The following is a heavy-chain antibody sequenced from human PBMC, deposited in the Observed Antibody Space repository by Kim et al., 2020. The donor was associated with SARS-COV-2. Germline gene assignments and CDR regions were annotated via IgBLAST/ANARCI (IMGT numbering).Heavy chain of an antibody. J-gene: IGHJ6*02. Sequence: GGSLRLSCAASGFTFRSYAMSWVRQAPGKGLEWVSTISGSGGSTYYADSVRGRFTISRDNSKNTLYLQMNSLRAEDTAVYYCAKNPITMVRGVRLVDGMDVWGQGTTVTVSS. CDR1: GFTFRSYA. D-gene: IGHD3-10*01. CDR3: AKNPITMVRGVRLVDGMDV. V-gene: IGHV3-23*01. CDR2: ISGSGGST.